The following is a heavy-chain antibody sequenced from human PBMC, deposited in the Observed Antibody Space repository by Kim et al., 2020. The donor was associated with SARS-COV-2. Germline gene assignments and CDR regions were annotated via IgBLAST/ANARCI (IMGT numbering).Heavy chain of an antibody. CDR2: IDPSDSYT. V-gene: IGHV5-10-1*01. D-gene: IGHD3-22*01. CDR1: GYSFTSYW. J-gene: IGHJ3*02. CDR3: ARQPIMIAPRDDAFDI. Sequence: GESLKISCKGSGYSFTSYWISWVRQMPGKGLEWMGRIDPSDSYTNYSPSFQGHVTISADKSISTAYLQWSSLKASDTAMYYCARQPIMIAPRDDAFDIWGQGTMVTVAS.